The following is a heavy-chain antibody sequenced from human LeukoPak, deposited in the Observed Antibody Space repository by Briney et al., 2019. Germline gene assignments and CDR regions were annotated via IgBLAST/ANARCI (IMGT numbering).Heavy chain of an antibody. J-gene: IGHJ5*02. CDR3: ARHEYQVFPPANWFDP. CDR2: FHYGGSA. V-gene: IGHV4-39*02. Sequence: PSETLSLTCTVSGDSVGSSNFFWGWIRQPPGKGLEWIGSFHYGGSAFYNPSLKSRVTISVDTSNNHFSLKLTSVTAADSAVYYCARHEYQVFPPANWFDPWGQGTLVTVSS. CDR1: GDSVGSSNFF. D-gene: IGHD6-6*01.